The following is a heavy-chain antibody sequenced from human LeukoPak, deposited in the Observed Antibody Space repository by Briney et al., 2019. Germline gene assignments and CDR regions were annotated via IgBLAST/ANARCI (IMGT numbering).Heavy chain of an antibody. Sequence: SETLSLTCTVSGGSISSYYWSWIRQPPGKGLEWIGYIYYSGSTNYNPSLKSRVTISVDTSKNQFSLKLTSVTAADTAVYYCARVRRSNFYLNYYYYYMDVWGKGTTVTVSS. CDR2: IYYSGST. CDR3: ARVRRSNFYLNYYYYYMDV. D-gene: IGHD3-3*01. CDR1: GGSISSYY. J-gene: IGHJ6*03. V-gene: IGHV4-59*01.